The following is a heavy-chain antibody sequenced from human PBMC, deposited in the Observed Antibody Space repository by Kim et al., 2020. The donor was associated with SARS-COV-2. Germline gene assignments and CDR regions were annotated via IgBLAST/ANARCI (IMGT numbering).Heavy chain of an antibody. J-gene: IGHJ4*02. CDR3: ARIPDITGWPFDS. Sequence: SETLSLTCTVSVGSISSDYWTWIRQPPGKGREWIGYMKNNGMRTNYNPSLGSRVAMLVDPPKSHSSLKLSSLTAADTAVYFCARIPDITGWPFDSWGQGILVTVSS. V-gene: IGHV4-59*01. CDR1: VGSISSDY. D-gene: IGHD6-19*01. CDR2: MKNNGMRT.